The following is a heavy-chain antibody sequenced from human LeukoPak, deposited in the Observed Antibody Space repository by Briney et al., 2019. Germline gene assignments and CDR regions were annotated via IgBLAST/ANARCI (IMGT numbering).Heavy chain of an antibody. V-gene: IGHV3-21*01. CDR1: GFTFSSYS. D-gene: IGHD3-22*01. Sequence: GGSLRLSCAASGFTFSSYSMNWVRQAPGKGLEWVSSISSSSSYIYYADSVKGRFTISRDNAKNSLYLQMNSPRAEDTAVYYCAKLGSERVGYYYDSSDLDYWGQGTLVTVSS. CDR2: ISSSSSYI. CDR3: AKLGSERVGYYYDSSDLDY. J-gene: IGHJ4*02.